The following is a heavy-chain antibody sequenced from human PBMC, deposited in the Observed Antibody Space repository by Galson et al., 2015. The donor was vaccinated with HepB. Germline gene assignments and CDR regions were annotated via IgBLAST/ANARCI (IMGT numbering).Heavy chain of an antibody. J-gene: IGHJ4*02. CDR1: GFTFSNYS. CDR3: ARDPSIFEPLSHFDY. D-gene: IGHD2/OR15-2a*01. CDR2: TSFDGSDK. Sequence: SLRLSCAASGFTFSNYSIHWVRQAPGKGMEWVAVTSFDGSDKYYADSVKGRFTISRDDSKNRVFLQMNSLRLEDTAVYYCARDPSIFEPLSHFDYWGQGTLVTVSA. V-gene: IGHV3-30*04.